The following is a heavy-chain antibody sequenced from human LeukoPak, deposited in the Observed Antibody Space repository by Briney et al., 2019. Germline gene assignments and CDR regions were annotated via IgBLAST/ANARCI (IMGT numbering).Heavy chain of an antibody. CDR3: ARDGGSYYDILTGYSQLTYGMDV. CDR1: GFTSSDYY. J-gene: IGHJ6*04. CDR2: ISSSSYT. V-gene: IGHV3-11*06. Sequence: GGSLRLSCAASGFTSSDYYMSWIRQAPGKGLEWVSYISSSSYTNYADSVKGRFTISRDNAKNSLYLQMNSLRAEDTAVYYCARDGGSYYDILTGYSQLTYGMDVWGKGTTVTVSS. D-gene: IGHD3-9*01.